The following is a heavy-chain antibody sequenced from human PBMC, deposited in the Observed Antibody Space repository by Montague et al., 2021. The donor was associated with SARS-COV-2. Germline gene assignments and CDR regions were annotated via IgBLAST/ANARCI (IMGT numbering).Heavy chain of an antibody. CDR2: IHYSGST. Sequence: TLSLTCTVSGGSIRSENCYWSWIRQHPGKGLEWIGYIHYSGSTDYNPSLNSRVSISVDTSKNQFSLKLRSVTAADTAVYFCARDGTAGDWFDPWGQGTLVTVSS. V-gene: IGHV4-31*03. D-gene: IGHD1-26*01. CDR3: ARDGTAGDWFDP. J-gene: IGHJ5*02. CDR1: GGSIRSENCY.